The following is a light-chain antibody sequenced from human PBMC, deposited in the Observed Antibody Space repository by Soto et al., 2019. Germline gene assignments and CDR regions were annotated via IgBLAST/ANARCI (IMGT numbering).Light chain of an antibody. V-gene: IGLV1-44*01. Sequence: QSVLTQPPSASGTPGQRVTISCSGSSSNIGGNPVSWYQQFPGTAPKLLIYTNNQRPSGVPDRFSGSKSDTSASLALSALQSEDEAHYYCAAWDDSLNGHVFGTGTKLTVL. J-gene: IGLJ1*01. CDR2: TNN. CDR1: SSNIGGNP. CDR3: AAWDDSLNGHV.